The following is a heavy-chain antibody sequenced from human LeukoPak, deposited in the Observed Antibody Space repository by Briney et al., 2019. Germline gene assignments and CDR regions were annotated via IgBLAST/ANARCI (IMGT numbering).Heavy chain of an antibody. Sequence: SVKVSCKASGGTFSSYAISWVRQAPGQGPEWMGGIIPIFGTANYAQKFQGRVTITADESTSTAYMELSSLRSEDTAVYYCAREERDSGYDYFDYWGQGTLVTVSS. CDR2: IIPIFGTA. CDR3: AREERDSGYDYFDY. V-gene: IGHV1-69*01. D-gene: IGHD5-12*01. J-gene: IGHJ4*02. CDR1: GGTFSSYA.